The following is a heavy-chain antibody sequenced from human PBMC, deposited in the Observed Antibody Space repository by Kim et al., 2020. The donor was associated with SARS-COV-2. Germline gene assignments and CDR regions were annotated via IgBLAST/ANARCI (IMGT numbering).Heavy chain of an antibody. CDR1: GGSISSYY. V-gene: IGHV4-59*08. Sequence: SETLSLTCTVSGGSISSYYWSWIRQPPGKGLEWIGYIYYSGSTNYNPSLKSRVTISVDTSKNQFSLKLSSVTAADTAVYYCARHLPQQWLVDAFDIWGQGTMVTVSS. CDR2: IYYSGST. D-gene: IGHD6-19*01. CDR3: ARHLPQQWLVDAFDI. J-gene: IGHJ3*02.